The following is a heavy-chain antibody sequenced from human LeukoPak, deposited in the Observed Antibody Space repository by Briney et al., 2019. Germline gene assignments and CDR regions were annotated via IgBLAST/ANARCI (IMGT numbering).Heavy chain of an antibody. CDR3: ARRSTLSSTTRAYYYYYYMDV. CDR1: GYTFTGYY. D-gene: IGHD2-2*01. J-gene: IGHJ6*03. V-gene: IGHV1-2*02. CDR2: INPNSGGT. Sequence: ASVKFSCKASGYTFTGYYMHWVRPAPGQGLEWMGWINPNSGGTNYAQKFQGRVTMTRDTSISTAYMELSRLRSDDTAVYYCARRSTLSSTTRAYYYYYYMDVWGKGTTVTVSS.